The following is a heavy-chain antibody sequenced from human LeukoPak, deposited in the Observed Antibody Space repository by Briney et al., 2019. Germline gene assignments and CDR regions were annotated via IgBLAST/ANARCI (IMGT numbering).Heavy chain of an antibody. CDR3: AYRNNFEY. V-gene: IGHV3-7*05. CDR2: IKADGSEK. CDR1: GFSFSGHW. D-gene: IGHD1-26*01. Sequence: PGGSLRLSCAASGFSFSGHWMNWVRQPPGKGLKWVANIKADGSEKYYVDSVKGRFTISRDDAKRTVDLQMDNLRAEDTAIYYCAYRNNFEYWGQGALVTVSS. J-gene: IGHJ4*02.